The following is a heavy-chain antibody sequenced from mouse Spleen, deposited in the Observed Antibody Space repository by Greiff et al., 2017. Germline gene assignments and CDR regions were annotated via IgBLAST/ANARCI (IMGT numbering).Heavy chain of an antibody. CDR2: IDPSDSYT. J-gene: IGHJ2*01. CDR3: ARVYRYYFDY. CDR1: GYTFTSYW. Sequence: QVQLQQPGAELVMPGASVKLSCKASGYTFTSYWMHWVKQRPGQGLEWIGEIDPSDSYTNYNQKFKGKATLTVDKSSSTAYMQLSSLTSEDSAVYYCARVYRYYFDYWGQGTTLTVSS. V-gene: IGHV1-69*01. D-gene: IGHD2-14*01.